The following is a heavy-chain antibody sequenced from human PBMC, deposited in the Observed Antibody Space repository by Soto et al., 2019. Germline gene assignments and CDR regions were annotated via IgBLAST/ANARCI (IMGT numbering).Heavy chain of an antibody. D-gene: IGHD4-17*01. CDR2: ISGSGDTT. J-gene: IGHJ3*02. CDR1: GFIFSSYA. Sequence: EVHLLESGGGLVQPGGSLRLSCEASGFIFSSYAMSWVRQAPGKGLEWVSVISGSGDTTYYADSVKGRFTISRDNSRNALDLQMDSLRAGDTALYHCAKEFTTVTGSDAFDMWCRGTMVTVSS. CDR3: AKEFTTVTGSDAFDM. V-gene: IGHV3-23*01.